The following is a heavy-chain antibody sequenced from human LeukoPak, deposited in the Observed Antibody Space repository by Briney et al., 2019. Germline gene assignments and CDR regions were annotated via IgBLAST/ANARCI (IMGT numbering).Heavy chain of an antibody. CDR2: ISGSGGST. J-gene: IGHJ4*02. CDR3: AKDLIGDIVVVPAACY. D-gene: IGHD2-2*01. V-gene: IGHV3-23*01. Sequence: GGSLRLSCAASGFTFSSYAMSWVRQAPGKGLEWVSAISGSGGSTYYADSVKGRFTISRDNSKNTLYLQMNSLRAEDTAVYYCAKDLIGDIVVVPAACYWGQGTLVTVSS. CDR1: GFTFSSYA.